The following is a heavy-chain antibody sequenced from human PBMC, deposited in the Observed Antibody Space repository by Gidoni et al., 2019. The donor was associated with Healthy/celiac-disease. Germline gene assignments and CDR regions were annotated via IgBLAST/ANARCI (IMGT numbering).Heavy chain of an antibody. CDR1: GFPFSSYA. Sequence: EVQLLESGGGLVQPGGSLRLSCAASGFPFSSYAMSWVRQAPGKGLEWVSAISGSGGSTYYADSVKGRFTISRDNSKNTLYLQMNSLRAEDTAVYYCAKEGGRITMVRGGYWYFDLWGRGTLVTVSS. CDR2: ISGSGGST. D-gene: IGHD3-10*01. CDR3: AKEGGRITMVRGGYWYFDL. J-gene: IGHJ2*01. V-gene: IGHV3-23*01.